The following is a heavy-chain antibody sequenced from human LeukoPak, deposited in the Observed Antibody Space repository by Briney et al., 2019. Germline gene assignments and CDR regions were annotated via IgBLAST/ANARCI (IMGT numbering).Heavy chain of an antibody. CDR1: GYSISSGYY. D-gene: IGHD2-21*01. V-gene: IGHV4-38-2*02. J-gene: IGHJ4*02. CDR3: AREVASLDY. CDR2: IYHSGST. Sequence: SETLSLTCTVSGYSISSGYYWGWIRQPPGKGLEWIGSIYHSGSTYYNPPLKSRVTMSVDTSKNQFSLKLSSVTAADTAVYYCAREVASLDYWGQGTLVTVSS.